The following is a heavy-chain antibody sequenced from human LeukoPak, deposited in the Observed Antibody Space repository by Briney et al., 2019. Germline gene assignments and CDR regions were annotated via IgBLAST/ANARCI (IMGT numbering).Heavy chain of an antibody. J-gene: IGHJ3*02. CDR3: VSQKWLYAFDI. CDR2: IYSGGAT. Sequence: GGSLRLSCVASGLTVNSNYMSWVRQAPGKGLEWVSAIYSGGATYYTDSVKGRFTVSRDDSKNTLYLQMYRLRAEDTAMYYCVSQKWLYAFDIWGQGTMVTVSS. D-gene: IGHD5-24*01. CDR1: GLTVNSNY. V-gene: IGHV3-53*01.